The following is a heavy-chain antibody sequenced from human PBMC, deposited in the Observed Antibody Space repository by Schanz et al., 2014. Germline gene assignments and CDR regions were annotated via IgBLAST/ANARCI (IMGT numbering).Heavy chain of an antibody. Sequence: QVQLVESGGGVVRPGRSLRLSCAASGFTFNNYGMHWVRQAPGKGLEWVALISYDGSNKHYADSVKGRFTISRDNSKKTLYVQMNSLRAEDTAVYYCARDRPSGYALDFWGQGTLVTVSS. D-gene: IGHD5-12*01. CDR3: ARDRPSGYALDF. CDR1: GFTFNNYG. CDR2: ISYDGSNK. V-gene: IGHV3-30*19. J-gene: IGHJ4*02.